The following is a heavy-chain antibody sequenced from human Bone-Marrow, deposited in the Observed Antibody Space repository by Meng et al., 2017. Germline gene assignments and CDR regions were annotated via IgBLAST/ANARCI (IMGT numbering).Heavy chain of an antibody. CDR3: ARGRPTVAGTDYFDY. J-gene: IGHJ4*02. D-gene: IGHD6-19*01. CDR1: GYTFSSYT. CDR2: IIPILGIA. Sequence: SVKVSCKASGYTFSSYTISWVRQAPGQGLEWMGRIIPILGIANYAQKFQGRVTITADKSTSTAYMELSSLRSEDTAVYYCARGRPTVAGTDYFDYWGQGTLVTVSS. V-gene: IGHV1-69*02.